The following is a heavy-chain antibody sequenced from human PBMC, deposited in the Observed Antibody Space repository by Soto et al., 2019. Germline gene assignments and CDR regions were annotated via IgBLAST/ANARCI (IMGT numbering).Heavy chain of an antibody. CDR1: GYIFTYRY. V-gene: IGHV1-45*02. CDR3: ARDVSGEGYFDY. Sequence: GASVKVSCKASGYIFTYRYLYWVRQAPGQALEWMGWIIPYNGNTNYAQKFQDRFSITRESSLSTVYMELSILRSEDTAVYYCARDVSGEGYFDYWGQGTLVTVSS. J-gene: IGHJ4*02. D-gene: IGHD6-19*01. CDR2: IIPYNGNT.